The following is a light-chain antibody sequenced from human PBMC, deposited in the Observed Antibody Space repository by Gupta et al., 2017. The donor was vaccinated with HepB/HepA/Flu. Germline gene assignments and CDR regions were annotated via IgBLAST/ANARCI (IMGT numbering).Light chain of an antibody. J-gene: IGLJ2*01. CDR2: DNN. Sequence: QSVLTQPPSMSAAPGQKVTISCSGSSSNIGNNYVSWYQQLTGTAPKLLIYDNNKRPSGIPDRFSGSKSGTSATLGITGLQTGDEADYYCGTWDSSLSAGVFGGGTKLTVL. CDR3: GTWDSSLSAGV. CDR1: SSNIGNNY. V-gene: IGLV1-51*01.